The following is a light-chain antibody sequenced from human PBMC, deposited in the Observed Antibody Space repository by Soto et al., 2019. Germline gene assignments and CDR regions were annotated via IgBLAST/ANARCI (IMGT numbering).Light chain of an antibody. CDR2: GAS. J-gene: IGKJ1*01. CDR3: QQYGSSGT. V-gene: IGKV3-20*01. Sequence: EIVLTQSPATLSLSPGERATLSCRASQSVSSYLAWYQQKPGQAPSLLIYGASNRATGIPDRFSGSGSGTDFTLTISRLEPEDFAVYYCQQYGSSGTFGQGTKVDI. CDR1: QSVSSY.